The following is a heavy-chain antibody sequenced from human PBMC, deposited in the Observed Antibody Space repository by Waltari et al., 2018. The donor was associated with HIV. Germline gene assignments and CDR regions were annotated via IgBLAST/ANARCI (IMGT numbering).Heavy chain of an antibody. CDR2: IYHTGSA. Sequence: QVQLQESGPGLVRPSATLYLSCPVSGFSIPTGYYWGWVRQPPGKGLELIGYIYHTGSAYYHPSLKSRVSISVDTSKNQFSLKVNSMTASDAAVYYCARVRPADQRYLDYWGQGTLVTVSS. CDR1: GFSIPTGYY. V-gene: IGHV4-38-2*02. D-gene: IGHD6-25*01. CDR3: ARVRPADQRYLDY. J-gene: IGHJ4*02.